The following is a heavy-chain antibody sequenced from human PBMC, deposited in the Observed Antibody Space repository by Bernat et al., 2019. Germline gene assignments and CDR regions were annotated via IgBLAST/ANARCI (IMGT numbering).Heavy chain of an antibody. CDR3: AKGIAARYYYYGMDV. V-gene: IGHV3-30*18. J-gene: IGHJ6*02. CDR1: GFTFSSYG. CDR2: ISYDGSNK. Sequence: QVQLVESGGGVVQPGRSLRLSCAASGFTFSSYGMHWVRQAPGKGLEWVAVISYDGSNKYYADSVMGRFTISRDNSKNTLYLQMNSLRAEDTAVYYCAKGIAARYYYYGMDVWGQGTTVTVSS. D-gene: IGHD6-6*01.